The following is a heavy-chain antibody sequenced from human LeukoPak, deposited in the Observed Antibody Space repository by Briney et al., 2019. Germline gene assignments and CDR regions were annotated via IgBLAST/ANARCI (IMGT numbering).Heavy chain of an antibody. CDR1: GGSISSYY. CDR2: IYYSGST. V-gene: IGHV4-59*01. Sequence: SETLSLTCTVSGGSISSYYWSWIRQPPGKGLEWIGYIYYSGSTNYNPSLKSRVTISVDTSKNQFSLRLSSVTAADTAVYYCAGSGSGSYYSPWYFDLWGRGTLVTVSS. J-gene: IGHJ2*01. D-gene: IGHD3-10*01. CDR3: AGSGSGSYYSPWYFDL.